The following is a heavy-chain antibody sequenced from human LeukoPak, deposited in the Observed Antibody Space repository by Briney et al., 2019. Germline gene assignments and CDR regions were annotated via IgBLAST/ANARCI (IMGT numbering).Heavy chain of an antibody. CDR1: GFTFSNYG. J-gene: IGHJ4*02. D-gene: IGHD1-26*01. CDR2: IWYDGSEK. V-gene: IGHV3-33*01. CDR3: ARDLDSEAGAFDY. Sequence: GGSLRLSCAASGFTFSNYGMHWVRQAAGKGPEWVAVIWYDGSEKYYADSVKGRFTISRDSSKNTMYLQMNSLRVEDTAVYYCARDLDSEAGAFDYWGREPWSPSPQ.